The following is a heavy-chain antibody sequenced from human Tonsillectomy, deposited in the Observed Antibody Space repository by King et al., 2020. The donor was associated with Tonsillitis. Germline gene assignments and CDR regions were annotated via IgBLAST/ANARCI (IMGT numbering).Heavy chain of an antibody. CDR1: GNTFTSYE. D-gene: IGHD6-19*01. Sequence: QVQLVESGAEVKKPGASVKVSCTASGNTFTSYEINWVRQAPGQGLEWMGWMNPNSGNTGYAQKFQGRVTMTGNTSISTAYMELSSLRSDDTAVYYCARAVAVTVWFDPWGQGTLVTVSS. CDR3: ARAVAVTVWFDP. J-gene: IGHJ5*02. V-gene: IGHV1-8*01. CDR2: MNPNSGNT.